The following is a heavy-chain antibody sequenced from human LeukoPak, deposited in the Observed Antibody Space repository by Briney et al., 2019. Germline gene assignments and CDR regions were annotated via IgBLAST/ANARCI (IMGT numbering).Heavy chain of an antibody. V-gene: IGHV4-34*01. D-gene: IGHD6-6*01. Sequence: SETLSLTCAVYGGSFSGYYWSWIRQPPGKGLEWFGEINHSGSTNDHPSLKSRVTISVDTSKNQFSLKLSSVTAADTAVYYCARGLRTILAARPSAFDIWGQGTMVTVSS. CDR1: GGSFSGYY. CDR3: ARGLRTILAARPSAFDI. J-gene: IGHJ3*02. CDR2: INHSGST.